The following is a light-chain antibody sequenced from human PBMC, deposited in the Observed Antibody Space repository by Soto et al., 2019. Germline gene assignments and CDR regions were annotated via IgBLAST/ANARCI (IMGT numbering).Light chain of an antibody. J-gene: IGLJ2*01. CDR1: SSDVGTYNY. V-gene: IGLV2-14*01. Sequence: QSALTQPASVSGSPGQSITISCTGTSSDVGTYNYVSWYQQHPGKAPKLMVYEVSHRPSGVSHRFSGSKSGNTASLTISGLQAEDEADYHCSSYTSSGTLVVFGGGTKLTVL. CDR3: SSYTSSGTLVV. CDR2: EVS.